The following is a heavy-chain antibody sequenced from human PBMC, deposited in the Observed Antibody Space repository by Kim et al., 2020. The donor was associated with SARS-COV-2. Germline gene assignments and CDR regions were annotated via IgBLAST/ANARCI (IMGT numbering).Heavy chain of an antibody. J-gene: IGHJ4*02. Sequence: SEKYYVDSVKGRFTIARDNAKNSLYLQMNSLRAEDTAVYYCARDRLWLIYWGQGTLVTVSS. CDR2: SEK. CDR3: ARDRLWLIY. D-gene: IGHD5-18*01. V-gene: IGHV3-7*01.